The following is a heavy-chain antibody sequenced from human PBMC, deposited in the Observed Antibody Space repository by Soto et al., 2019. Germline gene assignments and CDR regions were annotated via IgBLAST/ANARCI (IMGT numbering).Heavy chain of an antibody. D-gene: IGHD2-2*02. CDR1: GFTFSSYG. CDR2: IWYDGSNK. CDR3: ARDRGYCSSTSCYRGNYYGMDV. J-gene: IGHJ6*01. V-gene: IGHV3-33*01. Sequence: QVQLVESGGGVVQPGRSLRLSCAASGFTFSSYGMHWVRQAPGKGLEWVAVIWYDGSNKYYADSVKGRFTISRDNSKNTLYLQMNSLRAEDTAVYYCARDRGYCSSTSCYRGNYYGMDVW.